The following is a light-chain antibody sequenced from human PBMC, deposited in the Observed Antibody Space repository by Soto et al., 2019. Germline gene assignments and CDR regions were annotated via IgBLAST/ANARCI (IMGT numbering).Light chain of an antibody. CDR3: QERTGWPPWT. Sequence: EIVLTQSPATLSLSPGGRATLSCRASQSVSLSLAWYQQKPGQAPRLLIYDASKRASGFPARFSGSGSGTDFTLTISILEPEDFAVYYCQERTGWPPWTFGQGTKVEIE. J-gene: IGKJ1*01. CDR1: QSVSLS. CDR2: DAS. V-gene: IGKV3-11*01.